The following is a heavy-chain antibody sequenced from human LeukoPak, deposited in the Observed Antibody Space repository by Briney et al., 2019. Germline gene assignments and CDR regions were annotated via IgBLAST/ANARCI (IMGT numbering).Heavy chain of an antibody. D-gene: IGHD1-26*01. CDR1: GGSISSYY. CDR2: IYYSGST. Sequence: NTSETLSLTCTVSGGSISSYYWSWIRQPPGKGLEWIGYIYYSGSTNYNPSLKSRVTISVDTSKNQFSLKLSSVTAADTAVYYCARHGPRGSYDLGVDYWGQGTLVTVSS. J-gene: IGHJ4*02. V-gene: IGHV4-59*08. CDR3: ARHGPRGSYDLGVDY.